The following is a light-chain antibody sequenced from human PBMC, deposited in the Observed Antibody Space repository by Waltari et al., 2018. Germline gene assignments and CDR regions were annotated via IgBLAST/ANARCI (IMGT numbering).Light chain of an antibody. CDR2: DAS. CDR3: QQFNTWPLT. J-gene: IGKJ4*01. CDR1: QSVSNK. V-gene: IGKV3-15*01. Sequence: EIVMTQSPATLSVSPGERATLSCRASQSVSNKLAWFQQKPGQAPRLLIYDASTRATGIPSRFSRSGSGTEFTLTISNMQSEDFAVYYCQQFNTWPLTFGGGTKVEIK.